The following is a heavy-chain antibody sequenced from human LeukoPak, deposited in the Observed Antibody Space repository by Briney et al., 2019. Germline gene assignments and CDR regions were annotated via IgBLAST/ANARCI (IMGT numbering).Heavy chain of an antibody. J-gene: IGHJ5*02. D-gene: IGHD3-3*01. CDR3: ARGGPAYYDFWSGPYANWFDP. CDR2: ISNGGST. V-gene: IGHV4-59*12. CDR1: GGSRSTTY. Sequence: SETLSLTCTVSGGSRSTTYWSWLRQPPGMGLEWVGYISNGGSTNYNPSLKSRVTISVDTSKNQFSLKLSPVTAADTAVYYCARGGPAYYDFWSGPYANWFDPWGQGTLVTVSS.